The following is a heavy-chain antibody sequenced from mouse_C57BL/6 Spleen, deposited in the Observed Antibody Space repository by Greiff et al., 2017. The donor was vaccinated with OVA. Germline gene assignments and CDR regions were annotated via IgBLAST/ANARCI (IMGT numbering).Heavy chain of an antibody. D-gene: IGHD2-1*01. CDR2: IWSDGST. Sequence: VMLVESGPGLVAPSQSLSITCTVSGFSLTSYGVHWVRQPPGKGLEWLVVIWSDGSTTYNSALKSRLSISKDNSKSQVFLKMNSLQTDDTAMYYCASTYGNYGGDAMDYWGQGTSVTVSS. CDR1: GFSLTSYG. J-gene: IGHJ4*01. V-gene: IGHV2-6*03. CDR3: ASTYGNYGGDAMDY.